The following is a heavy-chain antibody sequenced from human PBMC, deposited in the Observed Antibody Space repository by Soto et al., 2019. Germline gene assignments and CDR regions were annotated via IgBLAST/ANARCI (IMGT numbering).Heavy chain of an antibody. Sequence: QVQLQESGPGLVKPSGTLSLTCAVSGGSISSSNWWSWVRQPPGKGVEWIGEIYHSGSTNYNPSLKRRVTISVDKSKNQFSLKLSSVTAADTAVYYCAREALEWEINWFDPWGQGTLVTVSS. V-gene: IGHV4-4*02. CDR1: GGSISSSNW. J-gene: IGHJ5*02. CDR2: IYHSGST. CDR3: AREALEWEINWFDP. D-gene: IGHD1-1*01.